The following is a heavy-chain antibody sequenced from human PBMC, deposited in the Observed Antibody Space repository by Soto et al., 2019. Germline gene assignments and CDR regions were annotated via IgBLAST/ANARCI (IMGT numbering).Heavy chain of an antibody. CDR3: ARTKVPSSWYPNWFDP. Sequence: SETLSLTCAVSGYSISSGYYWGWIRQPPGKGLEWIGSIYHSRSTYYNPSLKSRVTISVDTSKNQFSLKLSSVTAADTAVYYCARTKVPSSWYPNWFDPWGQGTLVTVSS. J-gene: IGHJ5*02. CDR1: GYSISSGYY. V-gene: IGHV4-38-2*01. CDR2: IYHSRST. D-gene: IGHD6-13*01.